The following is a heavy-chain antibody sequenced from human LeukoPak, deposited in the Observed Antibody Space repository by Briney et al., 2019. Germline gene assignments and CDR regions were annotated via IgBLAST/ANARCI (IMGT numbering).Heavy chain of an antibody. CDR1: GFKFSTYT. Sequence: GGSLRLSCAASGFKFSTYTINWVRQAPGKGLDWVSSISSVGFHIYYTDSVKGRFTISRDNAKKSLYLQMNSLRAEDTAVYYCARVGGITLALAPSPFPDYNYYYMDVWGKGTAVTVSS. CDR3: ARVGGITLALAPSPFPDYNYYYMDV. V-gene: IGHV3-21*01. J-gene: IGHJ6*03. D-gene: IGHD3-10*01. CDR2: ISSVGFHI.